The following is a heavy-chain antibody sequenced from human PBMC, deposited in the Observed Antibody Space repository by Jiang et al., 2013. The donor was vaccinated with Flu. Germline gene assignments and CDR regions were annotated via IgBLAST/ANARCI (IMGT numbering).Heavy chain of an antibody. D-gene: IGHD3-22*01. Sequence: SCAVSGFTVSSNYMSWVRQAPGMGLEWVSIIYSDTRTYYVDSVKGRFTISRDNSKNTLYLQMNSLTAEDTAVYYCARTRYSYESSDVGSYYGMDVWGQGTTVTVS. CDR1: GFTVSSNY. J-gene: IGHJ6*02. V-gene: IGHV3-66*01. CDR2: IYSDTRT. CDR3: ARTRYSYESSDVGSYYGMDV.